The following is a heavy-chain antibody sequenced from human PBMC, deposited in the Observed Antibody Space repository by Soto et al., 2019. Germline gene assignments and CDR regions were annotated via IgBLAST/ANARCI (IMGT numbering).Heavy chain of an antibody. D-gene: IGHD3-22*01. J-gene: IGHJ4*02. CDR1: GGSISSSSYY. Sequence: QLQLQESGPGLVKPSETLSLTCTVSGGSISSSSYYWGWIRQPPGKGLEWIGSLYYSGSTYYNPSLKSRVTISVDTSKNQFSLKLSSVTAADTAVYYCARQVGMIVVVPPYYFDYWGQGTLVTVSS. CDR3: ARQVGMIVVVPPYYFDY. V-gene: IGHV4-39*01. CDR2: LYYSGST.